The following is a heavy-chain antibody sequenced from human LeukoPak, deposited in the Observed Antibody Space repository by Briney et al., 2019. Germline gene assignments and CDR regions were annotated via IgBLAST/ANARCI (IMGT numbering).Heavy chain of an antibody. D-gene: IGHD6-19*01. CDR2: IKQDGSER. CDR3: AREAVAGWFDP. Sequence: GGSLRLSCAASGFPFNNYWMSWVRQAPGKGLEWVANIKQDGSERYHVDSVKGRFTISRDNAKNSLYLQMNSLRAEDTAVYYYAREAVAGWFDPWGQGTLVTVSS. J-gene: IGHJ5*02. V-gene: IGHV3-7*05. CDR1: GFPFNNYW.